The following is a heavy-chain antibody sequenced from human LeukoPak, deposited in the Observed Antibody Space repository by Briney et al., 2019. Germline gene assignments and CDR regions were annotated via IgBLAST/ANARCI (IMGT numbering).Heavy chain of an antibody. V-gene: IGHV3-53*01. J-gene: IGHJ4*02. CDR3: ARDLTPYYYDSSGSYDY. Sequence: GGSLRLSCAASGFTVSDNYMSWVRQAPGKGLEWVSVVYSGDNTYYADSVRGRFTISRDNAKNTLYLQMNSLRAEDTAVYYCARDLTPYYYDSSGSYDYWGQGTLVTVSS. CDR1: GFTVSDNY. CDR2: VYSGDNT. D-gene: IGHD3-22*01.